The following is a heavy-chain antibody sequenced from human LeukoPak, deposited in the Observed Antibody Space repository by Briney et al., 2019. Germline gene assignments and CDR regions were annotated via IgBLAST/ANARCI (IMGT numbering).Heavy chain of an antibody. D-gene: IGHD6-6*01. J-gene: IGHJ4*02. CDR1: GGSISSSSYY. CDR3: ARHLGIAARIFDY. Sequence: PSETLSLTCTVSGGSISSSSYYWGWIRQPPGKGLEWIGSIYYSGSTYYNPSLKSRVTISVDTSKNQFSLKLSSVTAADTAVYYCARHLGIAARIFDYWGQGTLVTASS. V-gene: IGHV4-39*01. CDR2: IYYSGST.